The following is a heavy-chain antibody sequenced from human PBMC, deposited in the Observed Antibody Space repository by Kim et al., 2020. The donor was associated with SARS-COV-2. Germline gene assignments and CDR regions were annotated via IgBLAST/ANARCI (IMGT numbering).Heavy chain of an antibody. D-gene: IGHD3-3*01. CDR3: TTDFWSLVPGVDP. V-gene: IGHV3-15*01. CDR1: GFTFSNAW. Sequence: GGSLRLSCAASGFTFSNAWMSWVRQAPGKGLEWVGRIKSKTDGGTTDYAAPVKGRFTISRDDSKNTLYLQMNSLKTEDTAVYYCTTDFWSLVPGVDPWGQGTLVTVSS. CDR2: IKSKTDGGTT. J-gene: IGHJ5*02.